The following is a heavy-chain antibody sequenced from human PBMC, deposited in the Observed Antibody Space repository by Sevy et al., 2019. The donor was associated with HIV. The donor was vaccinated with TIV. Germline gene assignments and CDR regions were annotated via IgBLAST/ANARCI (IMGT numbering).Heavy chain of an antibody. CDR1: GFTFSSYG. CDR3: AKDNQPTVGTTEFAFDC. J-gene: IGHJ4*02. V-gene: IGHV3-30*18. Sequence: GGSLRLSCAASGFTFSSYGMHWVRQAPGKGLEWVAVISHDGSYKNYVDSVRGRFSVSRDNSKNTLYLQMNSLRAEDTAVYYCAKDNQPTVGTTEFAFDCWGQGTLVTVSS. CDR2: ISHDGSYK. D-gene: IGHD1-26*01.